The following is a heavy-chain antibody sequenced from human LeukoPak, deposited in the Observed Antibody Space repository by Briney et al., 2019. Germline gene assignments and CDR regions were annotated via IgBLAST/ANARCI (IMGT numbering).Heavy chain of an antibody. CDR3: ASDIAAAGWGYFDY. J-gene: IGHJ4*02. CDR2: ISYDGSNK. Sequence: PGGSLRLSCAASGFTFSSYAMHWVRQAPGKGLEWVAVISYDGSNKYYADSVKGRFTISRDNSKNTLYLQMNSLRAEDTAVYYCASDIAAAGWGYFDYWGQGTLVTVSS. V-gene: IGHV3-30-3*01. D-gene: IGHD6-13*01. CDR1: GFTFSSYA.